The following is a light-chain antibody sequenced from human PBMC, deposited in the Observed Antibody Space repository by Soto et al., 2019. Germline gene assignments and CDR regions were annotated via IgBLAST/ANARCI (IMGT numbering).Light chain of an antibody. V-gene: IGKV3-15*01. CDR3: QQYNNWPPGT. J-gene: IGKJ2*01. Sequence: EIVMTQSPATLSVSPGERATLSCRASQSVSSNLAWYQQKPGQAPRLLIYGASTRATGIPARFSGSGSGTEFTLTISSLQSEDFAVYYFQQYNNWPPGTFGQGTKLQIK. CDR1: QSVSSN. CDR2: GAS.